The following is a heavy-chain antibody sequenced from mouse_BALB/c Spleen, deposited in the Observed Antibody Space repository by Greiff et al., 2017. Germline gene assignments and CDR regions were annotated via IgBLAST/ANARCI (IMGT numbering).Heavy chain of an antibody. CDR1: GFTFSNYW. CDR3: TRPPYASWFAY. D-gene: IGHD2-12*01. CDR2: IRLKSNNYAT. V-gene: IGHV6-6*02. Sequence: GGSMKLSCVASGFTFSNYWMNWVRQSPEKGLEWVAEIRLKSNNYATHYAESVKGRFTISRDDSKSSVYLQMNNLRAEDTGIYYCTRPPYASWFAYWGQGTLVTVSA. J-gene: IGHJ3*01.